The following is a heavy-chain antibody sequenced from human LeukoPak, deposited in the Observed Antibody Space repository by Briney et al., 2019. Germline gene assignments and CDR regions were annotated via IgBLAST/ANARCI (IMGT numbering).Heavy chain of an antibody. CDR1: GGSISRNSDY. J-gene: IGHJ6*02. Sequence: PSETLSLTCTVSGGSISRNSDYWGWIRQPPGKGLEWIGSVYYGGSTYYNPSLESRATISVDTSKKQFSLKLSSVTAADTAVYYCARRSMVRTVGYYYGMDVWGQGTTVTVSS. V-gene: IGHV4-39*07. D-gene: IGHD4/OR15-4a*01. CDR3: ARRSMVRTVGYYYGMDV. CDR2: VYYGGST.